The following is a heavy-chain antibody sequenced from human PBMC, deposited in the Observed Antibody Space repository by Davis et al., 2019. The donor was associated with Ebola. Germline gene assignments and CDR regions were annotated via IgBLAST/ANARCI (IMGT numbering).Heavy chain of an antibody. CDR3: ARGVAVAGLVYYYYGMDV. CDR1: GYTFTGYY. D-gene: IGHD6-19*01. V-gene: IGHV1-2*06. J-gene: IGHJ6*04. Sequence: AASVKVSCKASGYTFTGYYMHWVRQAPGQGLEWMGRINPNSGGTNYAQKFQGKVTMTRDTSISTVNMELSRLTSDDTAVYYCARGVAVAGLVYYYYGMDVWGKGTTVTVSS. CDR2: INPNSGGT.